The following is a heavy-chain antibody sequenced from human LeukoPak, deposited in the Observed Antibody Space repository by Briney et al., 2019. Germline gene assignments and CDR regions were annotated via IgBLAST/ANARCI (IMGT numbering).Heavy chain of an antibody. J-gene: IGHJ4*02. CDR1: GFTFSSYD. CDR2: ISNSSSYI. V-gene: IGHV3-21*01. CDR3: ARVKDYYDSSGGY. D-gene: IGHD3-22*01. Sequence: GGSLRLTCAASGFTFSSYDMNWVRQAPGKGLEWVSSISNSSSYIYYADSVKGRFTISRDNAKNSLYLQMNSLRAEDTAVYYCARVKDYYDSSGGYWGQGTLVTVSS.